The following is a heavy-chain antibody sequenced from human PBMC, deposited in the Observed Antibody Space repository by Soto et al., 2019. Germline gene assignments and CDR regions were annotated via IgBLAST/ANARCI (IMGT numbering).Heavy chain of an antibody. V-gene: IGHV3-21*01. CDR2: INGRSNYV. CDR3: AREDGVVGSSSAFDH. CDR1: GFTFSSYN. Sequence: GGSLRLSCAASGFTFSSYNLNWVRQAPGKGLEWVSSINGRSNYVYYADSVKGRFTISRDNAKNSLYLQMNRLRAEDTAIYYCAREDGVVGSSSAFDHWGLGTLVTVSS. J-gene: IGHJ4*02. D-gene: IGHD1-26*01.